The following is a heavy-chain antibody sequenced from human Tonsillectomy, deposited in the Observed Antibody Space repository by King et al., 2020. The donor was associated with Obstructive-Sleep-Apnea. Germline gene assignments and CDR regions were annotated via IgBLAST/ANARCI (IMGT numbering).Heavy chain of an antibody. J-gene: IGHJ6*02. V-gene: IGHV3-43*01. D-gene: IGHD4-17*01. CDR1: GFTFDDYT. CDR3: AKSTVPHYYFYGMDV. CDR2: ISCDGGGT. Sequence: EVQLVESGGVVVQPGGSLRLSCAASGFTFDDYTMHWVRQAPGKGLEWVSLISCDGGGTYYADSVKGRFTISRDNSKNSLYLQMNSLRTEDTALYYCAKSTVPHYYFYGMDVWGQGTTVTVSS.